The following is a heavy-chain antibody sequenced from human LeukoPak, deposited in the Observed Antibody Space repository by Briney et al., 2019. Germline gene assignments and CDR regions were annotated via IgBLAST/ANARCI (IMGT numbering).Heavy chain of an antibody. CDR2: IYPGDSDT. Sequence: GESLKISWKGSGYSFTSYWIGWVRQMPGKGLEWMGIIYPGDSDTRYSPSFQGQVTISADKSISTAYLQWSSLKASDTAMYYCATTYSLRYFDWLNDDFDIWGQGTTVTVSS. J-gene: IGHJ3*02. CDR1: GYSFTSYW. CDR3: ATTYSLRYFDWLNDDFDI. D-gene: IGHD3-9*01. V-gene: IGHV5-51*01.